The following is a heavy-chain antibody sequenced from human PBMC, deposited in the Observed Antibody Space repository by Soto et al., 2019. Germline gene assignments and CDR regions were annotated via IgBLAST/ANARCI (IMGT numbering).Heavy chain of an antibody. D-gene: IGHD2-21*02. J-gene: IGHJ6*02. CDR2: MYNTGST. CDR1: GGSISGYY. Sequence: SETLSLTCTVSGGSISGYYWSWIRQPPGKGLEWIGYMYNTGSTVYNPSFKSRVTISVETSKNQFSLKLNSVTAADTAVYYCARDLWGYCGTDCYPLDVWGQGTTVTVS. CDR3: ARDLWGYCGTDCYPLDV. V-gene: IGHV4-59*01.